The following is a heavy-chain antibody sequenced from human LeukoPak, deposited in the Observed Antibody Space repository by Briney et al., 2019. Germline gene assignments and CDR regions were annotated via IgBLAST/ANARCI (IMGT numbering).Heavy chain of an antibody. D-gene: IGHD1-26*01. V-gene: IGHV3-30*02. CDR1: GFSFSDYD. Sequence: GGSLRLSCAASGFSFSDYDIHWVRLAPGKGLEWVTFIRYDGSNTYAESVKGRFTISRDNSKNTVYLQMNSLAIEDTAIYYCAKRVLSGSYGEGLGSWGQGTLVTVSS. CDR2: IRYDGSNT. CDR3: AKRVLSGSYGEGLGS. J-gene: IGHJ4*02.